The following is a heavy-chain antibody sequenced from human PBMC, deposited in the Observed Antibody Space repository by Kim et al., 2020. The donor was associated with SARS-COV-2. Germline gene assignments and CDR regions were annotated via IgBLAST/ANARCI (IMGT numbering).Heavy chain of an antibody. Sequence: GGSLRLSCAASGFTFSSYEMNWVRQAPGKGLEWVSYISSSGSTIYYADSVKGRFTISRDNAKNSLYLQMNSLRAEDTAVYYCARLGSGGVVSGLDYWGQGTLVTVSS. J-gene: IGHJ4*02. V-gene: IGHV3-48*03. CDR2: ISSSGSTI. D-gene: IGHD2-15*01. CDR1: GFTFSSYE. CDR3: ARLGSGGVVSGLDY.